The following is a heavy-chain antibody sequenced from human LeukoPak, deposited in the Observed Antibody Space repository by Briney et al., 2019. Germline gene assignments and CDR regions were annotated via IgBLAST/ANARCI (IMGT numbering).Heavy chain of an antibody. V-gene: IGHV4-34*01. CDR1: GGSFSGYY. Sequence: PSETLSLTCAVYGGSFSGYYWRWIRQPPRKGLEWIGEINHSGTTHYNPSLKSRVTISVDSSKNQFSLTLSSVTAADTAVYYCARGISDFWSGYHLYFDYWGQGTLVTVSS. J-gene: IGHJ4*02. CDR3: ARGISDFWSGYHLYFDY. CDR2: INHSGTT. D-gene: IGHD3-3*01.